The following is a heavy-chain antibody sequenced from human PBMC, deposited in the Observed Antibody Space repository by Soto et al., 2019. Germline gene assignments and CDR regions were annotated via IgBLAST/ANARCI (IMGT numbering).Heavy chain of an antibody. CDR2: IYQTGST. CDR3: ARVWGAWAPIVGWFAP. D-gene: IGHD3-16*01. Sequence: SETLSLTCAVSNGSITSGNWWSWVRQPPGKGLEWIGDIYQTGSTNYNPSPRSRVIISVDKSKNNFSLSLSSVTAADTAVYFWARVWGAWAPIVGWFAPWGGGILVPVSS. CDR1: NGSITSGNW. V-gene: IGHV4-4*02. J-gene: IGHJ5*02.